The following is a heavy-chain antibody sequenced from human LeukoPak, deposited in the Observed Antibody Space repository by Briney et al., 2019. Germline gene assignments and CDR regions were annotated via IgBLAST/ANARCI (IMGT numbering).Heavy chain of an antibody. J-gene: IGHJ4*02. D-gene: IGHD5-18*01. CDR1: GGSFSGYY. CDR2: INHSGST. Sequence: PSETLSLTCAVYGGSFSGYYWSWIRQPPGKGLEWIGEINHSGSTNYNPSLKSRVTISVDTSKNQFSLKLSSVTAADTAVYYCARLQLRGGDWGQGTLVTVSS. CDR3: ARLQLRGGD. V-gene: IGHV4-34*01.